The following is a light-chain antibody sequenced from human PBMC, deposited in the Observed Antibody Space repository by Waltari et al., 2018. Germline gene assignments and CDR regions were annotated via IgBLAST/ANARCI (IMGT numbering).Light chain of an antibody. CDR3: SSYTSSSTLYV. CDR2: DVS. Sequence: QSALTQPASVSGSPGQSIIISCTGTSSDVGVYNYVSWYQQHPGKAPKLMIYDVSKRPPGVSTRFSGSKSGTTASLTISGLKAEDEADYYFSSYTSSSTLYVFGTGTKVTVL. CDR1: SSDVGVYNY. V-gene: IGLV2-14*01. J-gene: IGLJ1*01.